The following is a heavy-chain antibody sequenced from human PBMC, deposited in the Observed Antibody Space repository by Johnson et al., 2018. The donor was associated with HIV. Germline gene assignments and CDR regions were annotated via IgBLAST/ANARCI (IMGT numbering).Heavy chain of an antibody. J-gene: IGHJ3*02. CDR3: ARGQLWLLDDALDI. CDR2: VPDDGDNK. CDR1: EFTFSNYA. D-gene: IGHD5-18*01. Sequence: QVQLVESWGGVVQPGRSLRLSCAASEFTFSNYAMHLVRQAPGKGLEWVAVVPDDGDNKYYADSVQGRFTISRDNSKNTLYLQMNSLRAEDTAIYYCARGQLWLLDDALDIWGQGTMVTVSS. V-gene: IGHV3-30-3*01.